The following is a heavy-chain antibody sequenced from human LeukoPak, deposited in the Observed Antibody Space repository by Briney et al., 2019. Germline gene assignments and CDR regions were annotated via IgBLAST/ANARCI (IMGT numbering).Heavy chain of an antibody. CDR3: ARVPYGSGYYFDY. CDR1: GGTFSGYY. CDR2: INHSGST. D-gene: IGHD3-10*01. Sequence: SETLSLTCAVYGGTFSGYYWSWIRQPPGKGLEWIGEINHSGSTNYNPSLKSRVTISVDTSKNQFSLKLSSVTAADTAVYYCARVPYGSGYYFDYWGQGTLVTVSP. V-gene: IGHV4-34*01. J-gene: IGHJ4*02.